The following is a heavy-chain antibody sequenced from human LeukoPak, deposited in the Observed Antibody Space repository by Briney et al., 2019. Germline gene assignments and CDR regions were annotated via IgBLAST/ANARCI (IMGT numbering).Heavy chain of an antibody. Sequence: GGSLRLSCAASVFIFSSYCMHWVRQAPCKGLEWVAVIWYDGSNKYYANSVKGRFTISRDNSKNTLYLQMNSLRAEDTAVYYCARASEGSWIYYYYYGMDVWGQGTTVTVSS. D-gene: IGHD6-13*01. CDR2: IWYDGSNK. J-gene: IGHJ6*02. CDR3: ARASEGSWIYYYYYGMDV. CDR1: VFIFSSYC. V-gene: IGHV3-33*01.